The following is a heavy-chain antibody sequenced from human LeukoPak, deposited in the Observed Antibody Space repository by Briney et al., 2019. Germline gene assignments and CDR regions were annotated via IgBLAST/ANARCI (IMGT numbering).Heavy chain of an antibody. CDR2: INPNSGGT. V-gene: IGHV1-2*02. CDR1: GYTFTGYY. J-gene: IGHJ4*02. CDR3: ARERSRIAAAGTGMGY. D-gene: IGHD6-13*01. Sequence: ASVKVSCKASGYTFTGYYMHWVRQAPGQGLEWMGWINPNSGGTNYAQKFQGRVTVTRDTSISTAYMELSRLRSDDTAVYYCARERSRIAAAGTGMGYWGQGTLVTVSS.